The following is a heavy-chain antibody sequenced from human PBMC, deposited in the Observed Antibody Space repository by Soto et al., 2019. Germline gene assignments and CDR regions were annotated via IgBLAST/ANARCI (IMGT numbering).Heavy chain of an antibody. J-gene: IGHJ6*02. CDR3: ARDHYYGSGTPDYYYGMDV. CDR1: GFTFRSYA. D-gene: IGHD3-10*01. Sequence: GGSLRLSCAASGFTFRSYAMSWVRQAPGKGLEWVSSISDNGARKYYADSVKGRFTISRDNSKNTLYLQMNSLRAEDTAVYYCARDHYYGSGTPDYYYGMDVWGQGTTVTLSS. V-gene: IGHV3-23*01. CDR2: ISDNGARK.